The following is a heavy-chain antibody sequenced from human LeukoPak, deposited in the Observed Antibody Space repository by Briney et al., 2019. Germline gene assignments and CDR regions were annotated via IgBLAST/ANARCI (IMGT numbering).Heavy chain of an antibody. CDR3: ARDWTYNWNDFGGAFDI. J-gene: IGHJ3*02. V-gene: IGHV1-18*01. CDR2: ISTYNGNT. Sequence: GASVKVSCKASGYTFTSYGISWVRQAPGQGLQWMGWISTYNGNTNYARKLQGRVTMTTDTSTSTAYMELRSLRSDDTAVYYCARDWTYNWNDFGGAFDIWGQGTMVTVSS. D-gene: IGHD1-20*01. CDR1: GYTFTSYG.